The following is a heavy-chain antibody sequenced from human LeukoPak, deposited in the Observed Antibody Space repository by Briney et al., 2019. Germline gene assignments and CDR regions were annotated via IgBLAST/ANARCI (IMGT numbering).Heavy chain of an antibody. D-gene: IGHD2-2*01. CDR2: IYDSGST. Sequence: PSQTLSLTCTVSGCSISSGDYYWSWIRQPPGKGLEWIGNIYDSGSTYYNPSLKSRVTISVDTSKNQFSLKLSSVTAADTAVYYCARDCYCSSTSCYGYNWFDPWGQGTLVTVSS. CDR1: GCSISSGDYY. CDR3: ARDCYCSSTSCYGYNWFDP. J-gene: IGHJ5*02. V-gene: IGHV4-30-4*08.